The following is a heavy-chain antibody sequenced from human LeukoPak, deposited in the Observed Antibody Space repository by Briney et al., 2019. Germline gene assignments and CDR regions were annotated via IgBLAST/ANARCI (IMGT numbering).Heavy chain of an antibody. CDR1: GYTLTELS. CDR2: FDPEDGET. V-gene: IGHV1-24*01. CDR3: ATAVYSGYDWDY. J-gene: IGHJ4*02. Sequence: GAPVKVSCKVSGYTLTELSMHWVRQAPGKGLEWMGGFDPEDGETIYTQKFQGRVTMTEDTSTDTAYMELSSLSSEDTAVYYCATAVYSGYDWDYWGQGTLVTVSS. D-gene: IGHD5-12*01.